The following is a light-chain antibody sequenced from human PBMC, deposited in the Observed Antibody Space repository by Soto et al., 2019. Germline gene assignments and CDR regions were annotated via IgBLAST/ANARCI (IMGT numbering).Light chain of an antibody. CDR3: QQYYSYLIT. Sequence: IQLTQSPSPLSASVVDIVTITCRASQNIRNWLAWYQQKPGKAPNPLIYDASSLKSGVPARFSGSGSGTEFTLTISCLQSEDFATYYCQQYYSYLITFGQGTRLEIK. V-gene: IGKV1-5*01. J-gene: IGKJ5*01. CDR1: QNIRNW. CDR2: DAS.